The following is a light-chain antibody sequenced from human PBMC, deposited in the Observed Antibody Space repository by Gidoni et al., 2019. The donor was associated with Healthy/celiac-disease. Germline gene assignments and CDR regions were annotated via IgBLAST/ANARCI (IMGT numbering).Light chain of an antibody. CDR2: GAS. CDR1: QGVISSY. J-gene: IGKJ1*01. Sequence: EIVLTQPPVTLSVAPGEIATLSCRASQGVISSYLAWYQQKPGPAPRLLIYGASSRATGIPDRFSGSGSGKDFTLTISRLEPEDFAVDYCQQYGSSPKTFGQGTKVEIK. CDR3: QQYGSSPKT. V-gene: IGKV3-20*01.